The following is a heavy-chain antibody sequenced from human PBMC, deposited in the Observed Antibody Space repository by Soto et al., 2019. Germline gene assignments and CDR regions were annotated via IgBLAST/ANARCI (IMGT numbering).Heavy chain of an antibody. J-gene: IGHJ4*02. CDR2: INTDGSTT. V-gene: IGHV3-74*01. Sequence: EVQLLESGGGLVQPGGSLRLSCAASGFTFNTYWMHWVRQAPGKGLVWVSRINTDGSTTNYADSVEGRFTISRDNAKNTLYLQMNSLRAEDTAVYYCARVGVGTYHFDYWGQGNLVTVSS. CDR1: GFTFNTYW. D-gene: IGHD1-26*01. CDR3: ARVGVGTYHFDY.